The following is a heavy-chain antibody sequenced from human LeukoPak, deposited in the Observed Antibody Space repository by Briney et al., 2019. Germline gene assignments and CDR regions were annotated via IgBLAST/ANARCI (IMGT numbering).Heavy chain of an antibody. J-gene: IGHJ3*02. CDR3: ARESGRYVGSDI. CDR2: ISSSGNTI. D-gene: IGHD5-12*01. Sequence: GGSLRLSCAASGFIFSDYYVTWIRRAPGKGLEWLGYISSSGNTIYYADSVRGRFTISRDNTKNSLYLQIHSLRAEDTAVYYCARESGRYVGSDIWGHGTTVIVFS. CDR1: GFIFSDYY. V-gene: IGHV3-11*04.